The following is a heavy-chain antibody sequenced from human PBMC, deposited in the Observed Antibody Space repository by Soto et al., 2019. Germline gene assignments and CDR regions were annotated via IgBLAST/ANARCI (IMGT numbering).Heavy chain of an antibody. D-gene: IGHD6-6*01. Sequence: GASVKVSCKASGGTFSSYAISWVRQAPGQGLEWMGGIIPIFGTANYAQKFQGRVTITADESTSTAYMELSSLRSEDTAVYYCARDRSSSSYPYNWFDPWGQGTLVTVSS. CDR3: ARDRSSSSYPYNWFDP. J-gene: IGHJ5*02. CDR2: IIPIFGTA. V-gene: IGHV1-69*13. CDR1: GGTFSSYA.